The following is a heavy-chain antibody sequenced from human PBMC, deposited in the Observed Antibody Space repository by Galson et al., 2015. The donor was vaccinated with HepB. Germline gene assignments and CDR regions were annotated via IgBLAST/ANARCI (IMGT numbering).Heavy chain of an antibody. CDR1: GFTFSNYA. CDR2: LSYDGGSI. V-gene: IGHV3-30-3*01. D-gene: IGHD2-15*01. Sequence: SLRLSCAASGFTFSNYAMHWARQVPGKGLEWVAVLSYDGGSILYADSVKGRFIISRDNSKNTLHLHMNSLTAEDTAVYYCAREQRYCSATACPSARGLFDYWGQGTLVTVSS. CDR3: AREQRYCSATACPSARGLFDY. J-gene: IGHJ4*02.